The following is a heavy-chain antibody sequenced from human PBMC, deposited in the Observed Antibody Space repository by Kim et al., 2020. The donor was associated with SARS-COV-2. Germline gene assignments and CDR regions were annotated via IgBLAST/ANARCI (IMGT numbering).Heavy chain of an antibody. Sequence: GGSLRLSCAASGFIFSNSWMAWVRQAPGRGLEWVAYINQDGSAKLYVDSVKGRFTITRDNAKSSLILQMNSLRVEDTAVYYCALGLGATWGKGSLVTVSS. J-gene: IGHJ5*02. CDR3: ALGLGAT. CDR2: INQDGSAK. D-gene: IGHD3-16*01. V-gene: IGHV3-7*05. CDR1: GFIFSNSW.